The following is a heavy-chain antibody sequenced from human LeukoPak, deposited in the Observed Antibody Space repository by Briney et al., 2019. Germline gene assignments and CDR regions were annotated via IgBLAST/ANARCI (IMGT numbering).Heavy chain of an antibody. Sequence: ASVKVSCKSSGYTFTKYGISWVRQAPGQGLEWMGWISTYDGNANYAQQFQGRVTMTEDTSTDTAYMELSSLRSEDTAVYYCATESAGGYFQHWGQGTLVTVSS. CDR2: ISTYDGNA. D-gene: IGHD3-10*01. CDR1: GYTFTKYG. J-gene: IGHJ1*01. CDR3: ATESAGGYFQH. V-gene: IGHV1-18*01.